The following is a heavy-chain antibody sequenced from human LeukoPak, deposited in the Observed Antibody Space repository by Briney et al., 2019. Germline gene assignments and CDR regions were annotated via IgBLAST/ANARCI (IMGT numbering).Heavy chain of an antibody. CDR3: ARDPNDRRGVITGGDY. V-gene: IGHV3-30*09. CDR1: GFTFSSYA. Sequence: GGSLRLSCAASGFTFSSYAMRWVRQAPGKGLEWVAVISYDGSNKYYADSVKGRFAISRDNSKNTPYLQMNSLRAEDTAVYYCARDPNDRRGVITGGDYWGQGTLVTVSS. D-gene: IGHD3-10*01. J-gene: IGHJ4*02. CDR2: ISYDGSNK.